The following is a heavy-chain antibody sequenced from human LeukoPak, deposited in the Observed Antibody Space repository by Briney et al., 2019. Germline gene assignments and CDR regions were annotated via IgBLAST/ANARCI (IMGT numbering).Heavy chain of an antibody. CDR3: AREGYSSSWNYFDY. D-gene: IGHD6-13*01. Sequence: GASVKVSCKASGYTFTSYVINWVRQAPGQGLEWMGWISAYNGNTNYAQKLQGRVTMTTDTSTSTAYMELRSLRSDDTAVYCCAREGYSSSWNYFDYWGQGALVTVSS. CDR2: ISAYNGNT. V-gene: IGHV1-18*01. CDR1: GYTFTSYV. J-gene: IGHJ4*02.